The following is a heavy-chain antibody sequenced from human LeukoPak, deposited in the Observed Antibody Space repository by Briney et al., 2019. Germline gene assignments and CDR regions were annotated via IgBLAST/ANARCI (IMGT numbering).Heavy chain of an antibody. J-gene: IGHJ5*02. CDR2: IYPGDSDT. V-gene: IGHV5-51*01. D-gene: IGHD2-21*02. CDR3: ARLRRVSAMESWFDP. Sequence: GESLKISCKGSGYSFTSYWIGWVRQMPGKGLEWMGIIYPGDSDTRYSPSFQGQVTISADKSISTAYLQWSSLKASDTAMYYCARLRRVSAMESWFDPWGQGTLVTVSS. CDR1: GYSFTSYW.